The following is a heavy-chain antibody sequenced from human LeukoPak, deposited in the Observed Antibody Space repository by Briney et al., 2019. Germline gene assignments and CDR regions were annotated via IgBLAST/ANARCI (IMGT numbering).Heavy chain of an antibody. CDR1: GGSISSGDYY. D-gene: IGHD6-13*01. CDR2: IYYSGST. Sequence: SETLSLTCTVSGGSISSGDYYWSWIRQPPGKGLEWIGYIYYSGSTYYNPSPKSRVTISVDTSKNQFSLKLSSVTAADTAVYYCARDGVAAAGTLDYWGQGTLVTVSS. V-gene: IGHV4-30-4*08. CDR3: ARDGVAAAGTLDY. J-gene: IGHJ4*02.